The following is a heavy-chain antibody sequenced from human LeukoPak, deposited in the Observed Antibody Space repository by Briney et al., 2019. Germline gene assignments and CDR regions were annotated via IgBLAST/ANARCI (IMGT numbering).Heavy chain of an antibody. Sequence: SETLSLTCAVDGASFSVYYWSWIRQPPGEGLEWIGYIYYSGSTTSNTSLKSGVTLSVDTPKNQFSLKRCSVYATDTPVYFFARHGAGYSSRWSPNWFDPWGQGTLVTVSS. CDR1: GASFSVYY. CDR3: ARHGAGYSSRWSPNWFDP. CDR2: IYYSGST. V-gene: IGHV4-59*08. D-gene: IGHD6-19*01. J-gene: IGHJ5*02.